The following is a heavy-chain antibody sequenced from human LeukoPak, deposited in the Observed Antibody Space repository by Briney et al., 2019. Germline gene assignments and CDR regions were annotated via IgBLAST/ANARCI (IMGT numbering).Heavy chain of an antibody. CDR3: AKDHQYYYDSSGYPV. D-gene: IGHD3-22*01. CDR2: IGGSGDST. V-gene: IGHV3-23*01. Sequence: GGSLRLSCAASGFTFSSYAMTWVRQAPGKGLEWVSIIGGSGDSTYYADSVKGRFTISRDNSKNTLYLQMNSLRAEDTAVYYCAKDHQYYYDSSGYPVWGQGTLVTVSS. J-gene: IGHJ4*02. CDR1: GFTFSSYA.